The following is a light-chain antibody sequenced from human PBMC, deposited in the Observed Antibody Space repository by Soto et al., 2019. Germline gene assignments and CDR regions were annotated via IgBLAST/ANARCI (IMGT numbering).Light chain of an antibody. CDR2: WAS. CDR3: QQYYNTPWT. Sequence: DIVMTQSPDSLAVSLGERATINCKSSQSTLFRSNNNNYLAWYQQKPGQPPKLLIYWASTRESGVPDRFSGSGSGTDFTLTISSLQAEDVAVYYCQQYYNTPWTFGQGTKVDIK. J-gene: IGKJ1*01. CDR1: QSTLFRSNNNNY. V-gene: IGKV4-1*01.